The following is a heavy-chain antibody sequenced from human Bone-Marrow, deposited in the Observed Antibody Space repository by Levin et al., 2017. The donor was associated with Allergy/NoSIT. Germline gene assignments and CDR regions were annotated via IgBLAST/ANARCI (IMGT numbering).Heavy chain of an antibody. CDR3: ARGDASGRSRKGWWYYYYGMDV. D-gene: IGHD2-15*01. CDR2: INSDGSST. Sequence: GESLKISCAASGFTFSSYWMHWVRQAPGKGLVWVSRINSDGSSTSYADSVKGRFTISRDNAKNTLYLQMNSLRAEDTAVYYCARGDASGRSRKGWWYYYYGMDVWGQGTTVTVSS. J-gene: IGHJ6*02. CDR1: GFTFSSYW. V-gene: IGHV3-74*01.